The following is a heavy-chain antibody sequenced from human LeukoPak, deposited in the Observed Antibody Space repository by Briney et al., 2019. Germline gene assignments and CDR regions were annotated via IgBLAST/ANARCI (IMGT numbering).Heavy chain of an antibody. D-gene: IGHD6-13*01. V-gene: IGHV4-4*02. J-gene: IGHJ4*02. CDR3: ASAEPRGIIWYPY. CDR2: IYHSGST. Sequence: SGTLSLTCAVSGASISSNDWWWSWVRQPPGEGLEWIGEIYHSGSTNYNPSLKSRVTMSVDKSKNQFSLKLSSVTAADTAVYYCASAEPRGIIWYPYWGQGTLVTVSS. CDR1: GASISSNDW.